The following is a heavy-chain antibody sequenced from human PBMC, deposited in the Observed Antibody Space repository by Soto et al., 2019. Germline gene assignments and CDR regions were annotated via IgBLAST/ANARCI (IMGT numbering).Heavy chain of an antibody. CDR2: ISSSSSYT. CDR3: ARDLVPAPPADDSEWDYYYYGMDV. J-gene: IGHJ6*02. Sequence: GGSLRLSCAASGFTFSDYYMSWIRQAPGKGLEWVSYISSSSSYTNYADSVKGRFTISRDNAKNSLYLQMNSLRAEDTAVYYCARDLVPAPPADDSEWDYYYYGMDVWGQGTTVTVSS. D-gene: IGHD2-2*01. V-gene: IGHV3-11*06. CDR1: GFTFSDYY.